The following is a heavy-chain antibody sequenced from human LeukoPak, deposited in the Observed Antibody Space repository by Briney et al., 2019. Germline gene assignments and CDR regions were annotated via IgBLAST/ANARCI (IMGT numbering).Heavy chain of an antibody. Sequence: SETLSLTCTVSGGSISSYYWSWIRQPPGKGLEWIGYIYYSGSTNYNPSLKSRVTISVDTSKNQFSLKLSSVTAADTAVYYCARNADGVWAFDIWGQGTMVTVSS. V-gene: IGHV4-59*08. J-gene: IGHJ3*02. CDR1: GGSISSYY. D-gene: IGHD5-24*01. CDR2: IYYSGST. CDR3: ARNADGVWAFDI.